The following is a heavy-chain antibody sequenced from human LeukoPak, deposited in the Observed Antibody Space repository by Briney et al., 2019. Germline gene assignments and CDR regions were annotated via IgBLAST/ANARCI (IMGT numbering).Heavy chain of an antibody. D-gene: IGHD3-10*01. J-gene: IGHJ5*02. V-gene: IGHV5-51*01. Sequence: GESLKISCKGSGYSFTSYWIGWVRQMPGKGLEWMGIIYPGDSDTRYSPSFQGQVTISADKSISTAHLQWSSLKASDTAMYYCARSTMVRGVINWFDPWGQGTLVTVSS. CDR3: ARSTMVRGVINWFDP. CDR1: GYSFTSYW. CDR2: IYPGDSDT.